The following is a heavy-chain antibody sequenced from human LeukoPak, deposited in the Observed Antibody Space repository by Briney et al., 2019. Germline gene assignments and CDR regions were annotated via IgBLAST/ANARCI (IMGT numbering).Heavy chain of an antibody. Sequence: SGPTLVNPTQTLTLTCTFSGFSLSTSGVGVGWIRQPPGKALEWLALIYWNDDKRYSPSLKSRLTITKDTSKNQVVLTMTNMDPVDTATYYCAHRQDILTGYYGYYFDYWGQGTLVIVSS. CDR3: AHRQDILTGYYGYYFDY. D-gene: IGHD3-9*01. CDR2: IYWNDDK. J-gene: IGHJ4*02. V-gene: IGHV2-5*01. CDR1: GFSLSTSGVG.